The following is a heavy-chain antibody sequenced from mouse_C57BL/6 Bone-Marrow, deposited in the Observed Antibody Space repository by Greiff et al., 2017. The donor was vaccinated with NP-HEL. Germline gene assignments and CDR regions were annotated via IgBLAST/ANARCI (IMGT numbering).Heavy chain of an antibody. CDR3: ARALYYGSSYADY. CDR1: GYSFTGYY. J-gene: IGHJ2*01. D-gene: IGHD1-1*01. V-gene: IGHV1-31*01. CDR2: IYPYNGVS. Sequence: EVKLVESGPELVKPGASVKISCKASGYSFTGYYMHWVKQSHGNILDWIGYIYPYNGVSSYNQKFKGKATLTVDKSSSTAYMELRSLTSEDSAVYYCARALYYGSSYADYWGQGTTLTVSS.